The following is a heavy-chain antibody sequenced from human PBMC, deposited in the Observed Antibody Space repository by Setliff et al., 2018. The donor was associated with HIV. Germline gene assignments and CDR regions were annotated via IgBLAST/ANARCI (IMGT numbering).Heavy chain of an antibody. D-gene: IGHD1-26*01. J-gene: IGHJ4*02. V-gene: IGHV4-61*02. CDR1: GGSISSGSHY. CDR3: ARGGSGSPFDY. Sequence: PSETLSLTCTVSGGSISSGSHYWSWIRQPAGKGLEWIGRIYTSGSTNYNPSLKSRVTISVDTSKNQFSLKLSSVTAADTAVYYCARGGSGSPFDYWGQGTLVTVSS. CDR2: IYTSGST.